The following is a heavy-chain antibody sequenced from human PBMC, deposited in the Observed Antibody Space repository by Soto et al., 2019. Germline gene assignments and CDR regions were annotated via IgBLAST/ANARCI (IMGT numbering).Heavy chain of an antibody. CDR2: ISYDGSNK. D-gene: IGHD1-1*01. V-gene: IGHV3-30*18. J-gene: IGHJ4*02. CDR3: AKDRWNDVGPRVFFDY. Sequence: GGLLRVSCAASGFTFGGYGMHRVLKAPSKGLEWVAVISYDGSNKYYADSVKGRFTISRDNSKNTLYLQMNSLRAEDTAVYYCAKDRWNDVGPRVFFDYWGQGTLVTVSS. CDR1: GFTFGGYG.